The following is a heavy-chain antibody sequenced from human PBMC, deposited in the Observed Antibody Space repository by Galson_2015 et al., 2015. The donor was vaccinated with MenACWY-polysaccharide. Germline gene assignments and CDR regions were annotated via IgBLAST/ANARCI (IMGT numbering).Heavy chain of an antibody. J-gene: IGHJ3*02. Sequence: SLRLSCAASGFTFSDYYMSWIRQAPGKGLEWVSYISSSGSTIYYADSVKGRFTISRDNAKNSLYLQMNSLRAEDTAVYYCAGYCSGGSCYSDAFDIWAKGQWSPSLQ. V-gene: IGHV3-11*01. D-gene: IGHD2-15*01. CDR3: AGYCSGGSCYSDAFDI. CDR2: ISSSGSTI. CDR1: GFTFSDYY.